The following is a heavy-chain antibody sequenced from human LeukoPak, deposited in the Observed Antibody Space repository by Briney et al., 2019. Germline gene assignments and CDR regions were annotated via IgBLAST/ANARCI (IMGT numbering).Heavy chain of an antibody. CDR3: ARVTAKAVVVPAAMPALAFDI. V-gene: IGHV1-69*01. CDR1: GGTFSSYA. Sequence: GASVKVSCKASGGTFSSYAISWVRQAPGQGLGWMGGIIPIFGTANYAQKFQGRVTITADESTSTAYMELSSLRSEDTAVYYCARVTAKAVVVPAAMPALAFDIWGQGTMVTVSS. CDR2: IIPIFGTA. J-gene: IGHJ3*02. D-gene: IGHD2-2*01.